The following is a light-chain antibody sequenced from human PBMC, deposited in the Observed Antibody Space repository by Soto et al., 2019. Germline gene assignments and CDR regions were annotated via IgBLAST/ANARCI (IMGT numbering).Light chain of an antibody. Sequence: DILMTQSPSMLSASVGDTVTITCRASQSISKWVAWYQQRAGKAPTALIFDASNSEKGVPSRFSGSGSGTEFTLIISGLQPEDFATYYCHQYDSHPYTFXQGTKADIK. V-gene: IGKV1-5*01. CDR2: DAS. CDR1: QSISKW. CDR3: HQYDSHPYT. J-gene: IGKJ2*01.